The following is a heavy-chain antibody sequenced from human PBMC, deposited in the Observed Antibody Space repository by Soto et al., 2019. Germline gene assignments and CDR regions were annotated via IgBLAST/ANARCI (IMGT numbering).Heavy chain of an antibody. CDR2: IIPIFGTA. J-gene: IGHJ4*02. CDR3: ARDRWVYSSSSYRTIAAAGPHFDY. V-gene: IGHV1-69*13. CDR1: GGTFSSYA. D-gene: IGHD6-13*01. Sequence: GASVKVSCKASGGTFSSYAISWVRQAPGQGLEWMGGIIPIFGTANYAQKFQGRVTITADESTSTAYMELSSLRSEDTAVYYCARDRWVYSSSSYRTIAAAGPHFDYWGQGTLVTVSS.